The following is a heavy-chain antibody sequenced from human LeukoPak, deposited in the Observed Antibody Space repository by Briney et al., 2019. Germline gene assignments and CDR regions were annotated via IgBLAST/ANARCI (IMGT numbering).Heavy chain of an antibody. CDR1: GFTFSSYA. CDR2: ISYDGSNK. CDR3: ARARSTSCYMDY. J-gene: IGHJ4*02. V-gene: IGHV3-30*01. Sequence: GGSLRLSCAASGFTFSSYAMHWVRQAPGKGLEWVSVISYDGSNKYYADSVKGRSTISRDNSKNTLYLQMNSLRAEDTAVYYCARARSTSCYMDYWGQGTLVTVSS. D-gene: IGHD2-2*02.